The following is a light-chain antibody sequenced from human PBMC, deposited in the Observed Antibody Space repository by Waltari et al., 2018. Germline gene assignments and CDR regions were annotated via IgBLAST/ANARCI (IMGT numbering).Light chain of an antibody. CDR1: SSNIGSYS. CDR2: DDN. J-gene: IGLJ3*02. Sequence: QSVLPQPPSVSAAPGQTVTISCSGSSSNIGSYSVSWYQQLPGTAPNLLIYDDNKRPSGIPDRFSGSKAGTSATLGITGLQTGDEAEYYCGTWDNNLSPGGVFGGGTKLTVL. CDR3: GTWDNNLSPGGV. V-gene: IGLV1-51*01.